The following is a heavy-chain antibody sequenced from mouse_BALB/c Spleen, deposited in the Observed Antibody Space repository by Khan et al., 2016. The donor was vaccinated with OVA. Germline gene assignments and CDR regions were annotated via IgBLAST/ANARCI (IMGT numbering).Heavy chain of an antibody. Sequence: QVQLKQSGPGLVQPSQSLSITCTVSGFSLTTYGVHWVRQSPGKGLEWLGVIWSGGSTDYNAAFISKLSISKDNSKSQVFFKMNSLQANDTAIYYCARNYDYDEGLAYWGQGTLVTVSA. J-gene: IGHJ3*01. CDR3: ARNYDYDEGLAY. D-gene: IGHD2-4*01. V-gene: IGHV2-2*02. CDR2: IWSGGST. CDR1: GFSLTTYG.